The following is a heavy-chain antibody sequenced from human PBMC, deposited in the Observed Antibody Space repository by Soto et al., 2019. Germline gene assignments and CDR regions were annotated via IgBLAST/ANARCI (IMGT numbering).Heavy chain of an antibody. CDR3: ARDLKVLYCSGGSCNRPYYYGMDV. J-gene: IGHJ6*02. CDR1: GGSISSSNW. Sequence: SETLSLTCAVSGGSISSSNWWSWVRQPPGKGMEWIGEIYHSGSTNYNPSLKSRVTISVDKSKNQFSLKLSSVTAADTAVYYCARDLKVLYCSGGSCNRPYYYGMDVWGQGTTVTVSS. D-gene: IGHD2-15*01. CDR2: IYHSGST. V-gene: IGHV4-4*02.